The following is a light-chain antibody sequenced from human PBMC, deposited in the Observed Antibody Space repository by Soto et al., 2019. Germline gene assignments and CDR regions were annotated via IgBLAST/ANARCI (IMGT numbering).Light chain of an antibody. V-gene: IGKV3-11*01. Sequence: EIVLTQSPATLSLSPGERATLSCRASQSVSSYLAWYQQKPGQAPRLLIYDASNRATGIPARFSGSGSGTDFTLTISSLEPEDSAIYYCQQRLNWPPLTFGGGTKVESK. CDR2: DAS. CDR1: QSVSSY. CDR3: QQRLNWPPLT. J-gene: IGKJ4*01.